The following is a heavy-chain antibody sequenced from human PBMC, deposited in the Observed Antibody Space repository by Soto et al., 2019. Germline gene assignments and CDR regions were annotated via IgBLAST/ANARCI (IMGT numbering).Heavy chain of an antibody. CDR1: GYSFTNND. CDR3: ARMATFGSLNWFDP. D-gene: IGHD3-10*01. V-gene: IGHV1-8*01. CDR2: MNPGSGDT. J-gene: IGHJ5*02. Sequence: ASVKVSCKASGYSFTNNDVSWVRQATGQGLEWMGWMNPGSGDTGYAQKFQGRVTMTRDISIATAYMELSSLRSDDTAIYYCARMATFGSLNWFDPWGQGTPVTSPQ.